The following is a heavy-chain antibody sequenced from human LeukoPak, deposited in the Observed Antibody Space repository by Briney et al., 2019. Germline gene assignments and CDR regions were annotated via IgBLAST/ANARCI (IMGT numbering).Heavy chain of an antibody. Sequence: KPGGSLRLSCAASGFTFSDYYMSWIRQAPGKGLEWVSSISSSSSYIYYADSVKGRFTISRDNAKNSLYLQMNSLRAEDTAVYYCARDLGQYYDTSDNWFDPWGQGTLVTVSS. CDR3: ARDLGQYYDTSDNWFDP. D-gene: IGHD3-22*01. J-gene: IGHJ5*02. V-gene: IGHV3-11*06. CDR1: GFTFSDYY. CDR2: ISSSSSYI.